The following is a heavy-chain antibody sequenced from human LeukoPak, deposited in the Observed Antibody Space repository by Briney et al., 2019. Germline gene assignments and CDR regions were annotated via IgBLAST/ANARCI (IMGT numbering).Heavy chain of an antibody. V-gene: IGHV3-23*01. CDR3: AKVFGLWFGELSTGLYFQH. CDR1: GFTFSSYA. D-gene: IGHD3-10*01. Sequence: GGSLRLSCAASGFTFSSYAMSWVRQAPGKGLEWVSAISGSGGSTYYADSVKGRFTISRDNSKNTLYLQMNSLRAEDTAVYYCAKVFGLWFGELSTGLYFQHWGQGTLVTVSS. CDR2: ISGSGGST. J-gene: IGHJ1*01.